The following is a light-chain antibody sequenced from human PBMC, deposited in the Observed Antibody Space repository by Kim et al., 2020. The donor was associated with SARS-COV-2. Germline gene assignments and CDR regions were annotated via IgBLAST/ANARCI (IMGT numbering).Light chain of an antibody. J-gene: IGKJ2*01. V-gene: IGKV3-11*01. CDR1: QSVSSY. Sequence: EIVLTQSPATLSLSTGERVTLSCRASQSVSSYLAWYQQKLGQAPRLLIYDASNRATGIPARFSGSGSGTDFTLTISSLEPEDFAVYYCQQRSNWPPYTFGQGTKLEI. CDR3: QQRSNWPPYT. CDR2: DAS.